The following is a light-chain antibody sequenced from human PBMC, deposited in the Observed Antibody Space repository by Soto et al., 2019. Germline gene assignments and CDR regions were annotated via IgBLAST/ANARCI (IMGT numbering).Light chain of an antibody. J-gene: IGKJ1*01. Sequence: EIVLTQSPATLSLSPGETATLSCRASQSISAYLAWYQQKLGQAPRLLIYGASTRATGIPARFSGSGSGTEFTLTISSLQSEDFAVYYCQQYNNWPPWTFGQGTKVDIK. CDR3: QQYNNWPPWT. V-gene: IGKV3-15*01. CDR2: GAS. CDR1: QSISAY.